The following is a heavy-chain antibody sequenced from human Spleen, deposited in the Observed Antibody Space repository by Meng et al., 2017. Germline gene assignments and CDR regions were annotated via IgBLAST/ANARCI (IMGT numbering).Heavy chain of an antibody. Sequence: EVQLVESGGGLVKPGGSLRLSCAASGFTFSSYSMSWVRQAPGKGLEWVSSISSSTTYADSVKGRFTISRDNAKNTLYLQMNSLRAEDTAVYYCARDIQRIGSYFYFDYWGQGTLVTVSS. CDR1: GFTFSSYS. J-gene: IGHJ4*02. V-gene: IGHV3-21*04. CDR3: ARDIQRIGSYFYFDY. D-gene: IGHD3-22*01. CDR2: ISSSTT.